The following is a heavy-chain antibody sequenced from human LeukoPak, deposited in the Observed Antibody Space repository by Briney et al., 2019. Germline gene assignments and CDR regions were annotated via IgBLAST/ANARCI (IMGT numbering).Heavy chain of an antibody. Sequence: GRSLRLSSAASGFTFSSYAMHWVRQAPGKGLEWVAVISYDGSNKYYADSVKGRFTISRDNSKNTLYLQMNSLRAEDTAVYYCARRSLRYYYGMDVWGQGTTVTVSS. J-gene: IGHJ6*02. D-gene: IGHD1-26*01. V-gene: IGHV3-30-3*01. CDR2: ISYDGSNK. CDR3: ARRSLRYYYGMDV. CDR1: GFTFSSYA.